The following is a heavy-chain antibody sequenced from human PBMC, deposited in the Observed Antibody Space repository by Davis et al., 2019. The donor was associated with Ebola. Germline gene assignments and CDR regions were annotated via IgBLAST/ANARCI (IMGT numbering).Heavy chain of an antibody. J-gene: IGHJ3*02. CDR1: GFTFSSYE. CDR3: ARDGSQDMIVVVPDAFDI. Sequence: PGGSMRLSCAASGFTFSSYEMNWVRQAPGKGLEWVSYIISSGSTIYYADSVKGRFTISRDNAKNSLYLQMNSLRAEDTAVYYCARDGSQDMIVVVPDAFDIWGQGTMVTVSS. CDR2: IISSGSTI. V-gene: IGHV3-48*03. D-gene: IGHD3-22*01.